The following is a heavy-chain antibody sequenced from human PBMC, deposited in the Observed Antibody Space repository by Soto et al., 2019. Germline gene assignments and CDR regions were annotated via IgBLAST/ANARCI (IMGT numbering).Heavy chain of an antibody. CDR1: VVRFSISA. Sequence: GGSLRISCGASVVRFSISAMHWVLQDQGKGLEWVAVIAYDGSIKYYADSVKGRFTISRDNSKNTLYLQMNSLRADDTAVYYCARAEAVAGPYYFDYWGQGTLVTVSS. D-gene: IGHD6-19*01. J-gene: IGHJ4*02. CDR3: ARAEAVAGPYYFDY. CDR2: IAYDGSIK. V-gene: IGHV3-30-3*01.